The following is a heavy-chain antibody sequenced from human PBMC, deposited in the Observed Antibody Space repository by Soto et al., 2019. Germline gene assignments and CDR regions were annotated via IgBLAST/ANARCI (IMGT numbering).Heavy chain of an antibody. J-gene: IGHJ4*02. D-gene: IGHD6-19*01. CDR2: IYYSGST. CDR3: ARGVAVADYYFDY. Sequence: SSETLSLTCTVSGGSISSGGYYWSWIRQHPGKGLEWIGYIYYSGSTYYNPSLKSRVTISVDTSKNQFSLKLSSVTAADTAVYYCARGVAVADYYFDYWGQGTLVTVSS. CDR1: GGSISSGGYY. V-gene: IGHV4-31*03.